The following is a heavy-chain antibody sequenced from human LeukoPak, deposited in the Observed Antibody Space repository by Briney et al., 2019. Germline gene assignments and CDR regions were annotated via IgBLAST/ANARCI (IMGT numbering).Heavy chain of an antibody. CDR2: ISGSGGIT. D-gene: IGHD2-15*01. Sequence: PGGSLRLSCAASGFIFNSHAMNWVRQAPGKGLEWVSVISGSGGITYYADSVKGRFTVSRDNSKNTLFLQMNSLRVEDTAVYYCAKAPVTTCRGAFCYPFDYWGLGTLVTVSS. CDR3: AKAPVTTCRGAFCYPFDY. J-gene: IGHJ4*02. V-gene: IGHV3-23*01. CDR1: GFIFNSHA.